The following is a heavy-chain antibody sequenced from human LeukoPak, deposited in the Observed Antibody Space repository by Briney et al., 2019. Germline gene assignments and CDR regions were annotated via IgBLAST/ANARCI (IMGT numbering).Heavy chain of an antibody. CDR3: AKARRELWFGELFN. CDR2: MRYDGSNK. V-gene: IGHV3-30*02. D-gene: IGHD3-10*01. CDR1: GFTFSSYG. J-gene: IGHJ4*02. Sequence: GGSLRLSCAASGFTFSSYGMHWVRQAPGKGLEWVAFMRYDGSNKYYADSVKGRFTISRDNSKNTLYLQMNSLRAEDTAVYYCAKARRELWFGELFNWGQGTLVTVSS.